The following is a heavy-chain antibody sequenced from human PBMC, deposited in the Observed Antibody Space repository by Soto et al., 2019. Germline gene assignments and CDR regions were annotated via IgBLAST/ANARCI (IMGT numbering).Heavy chain of an antibody. J-gene: IGHJ3*02. D-gene: IGHD6-13*01. CDR2: MNPNSGNT. CDR1: GYTFTSYD. CDR3: AEDISSISWDDAFDI. Sequence: ASVKVSCKASGYTFTSYDINWVRQATGQGLEWMGWMNPNSGNTGYAQKFQGRVTMTRNTSISTAYMELSSLRSEDTAVYYCAEDISSISWDDAFDIWGQGTMVTVTS. V-gene: IGHV1-8*01.